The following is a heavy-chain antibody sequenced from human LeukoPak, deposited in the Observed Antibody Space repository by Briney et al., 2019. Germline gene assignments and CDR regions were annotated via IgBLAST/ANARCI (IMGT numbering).Heavy chain of an antibody. D-gene: IGHD6-19*01. CDR3: ARELIAVAGLFDY. J-gene: IGHJ4*02. CDR2: IYYSGST. CDR1: GGSINNYY. Sequence: SETLSLTCTVSGGSINNYYLNWIRQPPGKGLEWIGYIYYSGSTYYNPSLKSRVTISVDASKNQFSLKLSSVTAADTAVYYCARELIAVAGLFDYWGQGTLVTVSS. V-gene: IGHV4-59*12.